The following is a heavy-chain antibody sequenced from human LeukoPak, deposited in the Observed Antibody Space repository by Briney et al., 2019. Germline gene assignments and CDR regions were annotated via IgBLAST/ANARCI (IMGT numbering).Heavy chain of an antibody. CDR2: IYHSGST. CDR3: AKDLNYYASVNLFDY. CDR1: GGSISSYY. D-gene: IGHD3-10*01. V-gene: IGHV4-59*04. Sequence: SETLSLTCTVSGGSISSYYWSWIRQPPGKGLEWIGNIYHSGSTYYNPSLKSRVTISVDTSKNQFSLKMRFVTAADTAVYYCAKDLNYYASVNLFDYWGRGTLVTVSS. J-gene: IGHJ4*02.